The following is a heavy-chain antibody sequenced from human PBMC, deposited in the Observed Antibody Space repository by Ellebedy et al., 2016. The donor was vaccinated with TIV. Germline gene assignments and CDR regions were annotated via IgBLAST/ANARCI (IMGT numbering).Heavy chain of an antibody. Sequence: GESLKISXVVSGFTFSYYSMSWVRQAPGKGLEWVANMKQDGSEKFYVDSVNGRFTISRDNAKNSLYLHLSSLRPEDTAVYYCARNNGGTNYQMDVWGKGTTVTVSS. CDR1: GFTFSYYS. D-gene: IGHD2-8*01. J-gene: IGHJ6*03. V-gene: IGHV3-7*01. CDR3: ARNNGGTNYQMDV. CDR2: MKQDGSEK.